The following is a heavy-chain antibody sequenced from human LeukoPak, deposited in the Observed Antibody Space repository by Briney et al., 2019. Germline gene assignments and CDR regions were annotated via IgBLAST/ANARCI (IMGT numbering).Heavy chain of an antibody. CDR1: GGSISSYY. V-gene: IGHV4-4*07. Sequence: SSETLSLTCTVSGGSISSYYWSWIRQPPGKGLEWIGRIYTSGSTNYNPSLKSRVTMSVDTSKNQFSLKLSSVTAADTAVYYCARDHYYDSSGSRFDPWGQGTLVTVSS. D-gene: IGHD3-22*01. CDR3: ARDHYYDSSGSRFDP. J-gene: IGHJ5*02. CDR2: IYTSGST.